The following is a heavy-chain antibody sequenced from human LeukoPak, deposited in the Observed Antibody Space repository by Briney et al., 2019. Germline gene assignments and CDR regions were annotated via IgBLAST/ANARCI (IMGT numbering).Heavy chain of an antibody. CDR1: GYTFTGYY. Sequence: ASVKVSCKASGYTFTGYYMHWVRQAPGQGLEWMGWINPNSVGTNYAQKFQGSVTMTRDTSISKAYIELSRLRSDDTAVYYCARDQDGSGSYYPFDYWGQGTLVTVSS. V-gene: IGHV1-2*02. CDR3: ARDQDGSGSYYPFDY. CDR2: INPNSVGT. J-gene: IGHJ4*02. D-gene: IGHD3-10*01.